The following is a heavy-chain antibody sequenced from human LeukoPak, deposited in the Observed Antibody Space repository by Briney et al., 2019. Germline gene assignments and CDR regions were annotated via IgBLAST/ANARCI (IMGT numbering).Heavy chain of an antibody. CDR2: IWYDGGNK. CDR3: AREGPSYGDHFDY. Sequence: GRSLRLSCAASGFTFSSYGMHWVRQAPGEGLEWVAVIWYDGGNKYYADSVKGRFTISRDNSKNALYLQMNSLRAEDTAVYYCAREGPSYGDHFDYWGQGTLVTVSS. CDR1: GFTFSSYG. V-gene: IGHV3-33*01. J-gene: IGHJ4*02. D-gene: IGHD4-17*01.